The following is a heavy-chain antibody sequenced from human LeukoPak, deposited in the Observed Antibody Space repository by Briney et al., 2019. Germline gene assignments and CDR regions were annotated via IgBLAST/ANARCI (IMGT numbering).Heavy chain of an antibody. D-gene: IGHD5-24*01. CDR1: GYTFTGYY. CDR3: ARVADGYNYGAFDI. CDR2: INPNSGGT. J-gene: IGHJ3*02. Sequence: GASVKVSCKPSGYTFTGYYIHWVRQAPGQGLDWMGWINPNSGGTNYARRFQGRVTMTRDTSISTAYMELSSLRSDDTAVYYCARVADGYNYGAFDIWGQETEVTVSS. V-gene: IGHV1-2*02.